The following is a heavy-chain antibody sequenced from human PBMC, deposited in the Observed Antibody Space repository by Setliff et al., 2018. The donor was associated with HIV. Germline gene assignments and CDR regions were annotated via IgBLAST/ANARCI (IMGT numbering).Heavy chain of an antibody. CDR2: MNPNSGNT. V-gene: IGHV1-8*01. CDR1: GSTFSTYD. CDR3: ARDVEHMMDV. J-gene: IGHJ6*02. Sequence: ASVKVSCKASGSTFSTYDINWVRQAPGQGPEWMGWMNPNSGNTGYAPKLQGRVTMTTDTSTSTAYMELRRLTFDDTAVYYCARDVEHMMDVWGQGTTVTVSS.